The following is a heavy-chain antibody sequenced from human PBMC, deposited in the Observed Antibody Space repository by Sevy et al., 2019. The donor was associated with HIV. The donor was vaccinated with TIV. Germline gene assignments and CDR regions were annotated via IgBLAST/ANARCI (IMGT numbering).Heavy chain of an antibody. Sequence: GGSLRLSCAAFGFPFSDYGMSWVRQAPGKGLEWVSAISGSAGSTYYADSVKGRFTISRDNSKNTLYLQLNSLRAEDAGVYYCAKTTPPNWGYDYWGQGTPVTVSS. V-gene: IGHV3-23*01. CDR2: ISGSAGST. D-gene: IGHD7-27*01. J-gene: IGHJ4*02. CDR3: AKTTPPNWGYDY. CDR1: GFPFSDYG.